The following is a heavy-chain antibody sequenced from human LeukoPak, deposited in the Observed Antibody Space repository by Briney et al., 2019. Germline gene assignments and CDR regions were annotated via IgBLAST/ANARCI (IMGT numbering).Heavy chain of an antibody. J-gene: IGHJ6*02. Sequence: SETLFLTCTVSGGSISSYYWSWIRQPPGKGLEWIGYIYYSGSTNYNPSLKSRVTISVDTSKNQFSLKLSSVTAADTAVYYCARARAEGDYGSNYYGMDVWGQGTTVTVSS. CDR3: ARARAEGDYGSNYYGMDV. CDR2: IYYSGST. CDR1: GGSISSYY. D-gene: IGHD4/OR15-4a*01. V-gene: IGHV4-59*01.